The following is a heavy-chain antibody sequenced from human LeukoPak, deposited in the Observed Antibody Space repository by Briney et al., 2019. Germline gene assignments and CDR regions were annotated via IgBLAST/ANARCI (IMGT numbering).Heavy chain of an antibody. CDR2: ISASGGKT. V-gene: IGHV3-23*01. CDR3: AKARNSGWFFTGDNFDY. D-gene: IGHD6-19*01. Sequence: GGSLILSCAASGFTFSSYAMNWFRQAPGKGLEWVSGISASGGKTYFADSVKGRFTISRDNSKHTLWMQMSSLRAEDTAVYYCAKARNSGWFFTGDNFDYWGQGTLVTVSS. CDR1: GFTFSSYA. J-gene: IGHJ4*02.